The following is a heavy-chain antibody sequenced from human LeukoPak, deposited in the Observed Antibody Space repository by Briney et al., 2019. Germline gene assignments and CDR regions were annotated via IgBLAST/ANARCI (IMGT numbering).Heavy chain of an antibody. V-gene: IGHV3-21*04. CDR3: AGITWQRVFHLAY. J-gene: IGHJ4*02. CDR2: IAPSGGSI. CDR1: GFTFSSYS. Sequence: KPGGSLRLSCTTFGFTFSSYSMNWVRQAPGKGLEWVSSIAPSGGSIFYADSVKGRFSISRDNAKNPLFLQMYSLGADDTAVYYCAGITWQRVFHLAYWGRGTLVTVSS. D-gene: IGHD6-6*01.